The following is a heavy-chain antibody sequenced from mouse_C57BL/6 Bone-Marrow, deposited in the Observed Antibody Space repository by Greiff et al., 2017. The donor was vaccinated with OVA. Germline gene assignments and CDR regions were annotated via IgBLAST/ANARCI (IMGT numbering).Heavy chain of an antibody. CDR2: ISYDGSN. D-gene: IGHD2-5*01. CDR1: GYSITSGYY. J-gene: IGHJ2*01. CDR3: ARAPIVTFDY. Sequence: EVQLVESGPGLVKPSQSLSLTCSVTGYSITSGYYWNWIRQFPGNKLEWMGYISYDGSNNYNPSLKNRISITRDTSKNQFFLKLNSVTTEDTATYYCARAPIVTFDYWGQGTTLTVSS. V-gene: IGHV3-6*01.